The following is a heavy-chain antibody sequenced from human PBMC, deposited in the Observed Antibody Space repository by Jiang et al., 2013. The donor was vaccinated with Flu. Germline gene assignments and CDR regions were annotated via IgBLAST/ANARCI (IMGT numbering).Heavy chain of an antibody. V-gene: IGHV1-69*11. Sequence: EVKKPGSSVKVSCKASGGIFSSYGITWVRQAPGGGLEWMGQIIPLLGATHFAQKFQGRVAFTADESTTTAYMELTSLTSEDTAVYYCARDSEDISLAGSHFGYWGQGTLITVSS. CDR3: ARDSEDISLAGSHFGY. D-gene: IGHD6-19*01. J-gene: IGHJ1*01. CDR2: IIPLLGAT. CDR1: GGIFSSYG.